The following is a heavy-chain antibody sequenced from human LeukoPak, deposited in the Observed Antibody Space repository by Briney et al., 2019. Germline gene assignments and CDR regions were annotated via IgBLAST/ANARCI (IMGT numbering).Heavy chain of an antibody. V-gene: IGHV3-7*01. CDR2: IKEDGSEK. CDR1: GFTFSSYW. CDR3: ARDQGSSYLFYYYYYMDV. Sequence: GGSLRLSCVASGFTFSSYWMSWVRQAPGRGLEWVANIKEDGSEKYYVDSVKGRFTISRDNAKNSLYLQMNSLRAEDTAVYYCARDQGSSYLFYYYYYMDVWGKGTTVTVSS. J-gene: IGHJ6*03. D-gene: IGHD6-6*01.